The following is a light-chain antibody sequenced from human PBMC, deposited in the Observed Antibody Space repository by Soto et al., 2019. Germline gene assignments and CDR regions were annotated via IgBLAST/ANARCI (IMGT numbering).Light chain of an antibody. J-gene: IGKJ4*01. CDR2: GAS. CDR1: QDITNS. CDR3: QHYHNLPLT. V-gene: IGKV1-33*01. Sequence: IQMTQSPSSLSASVGDRVTITCQANQDITNSLNWYQQIPGKAPKLLIYGASNLVKGVPSRFSGRGSGTAFTFTNSSLQPEDIATYYCQHYHNLPLTFGGGTKVEIK.